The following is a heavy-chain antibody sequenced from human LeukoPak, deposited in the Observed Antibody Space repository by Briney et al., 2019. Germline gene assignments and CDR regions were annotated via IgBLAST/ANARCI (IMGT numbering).Heavy chain of an antibody. D-gene: IGHD6-13*01. J-gene: IGHJ3*02. CDR2: INPNSGGT. CDR1: VYTFTGYY. CDR3: AREGIAAAGTYAFDI. V-gene: IGHV1-2*02. Sequence: ASVNVSCKASVYTFTGYYMHWVRQAPGQGLEWMGWINPNSGGTNYAQKFQGRVTMTRDTSISTAYMELSRLGSDDTAVYYCAREGIAAAGTYAFDIWGQGTMVTVSS.